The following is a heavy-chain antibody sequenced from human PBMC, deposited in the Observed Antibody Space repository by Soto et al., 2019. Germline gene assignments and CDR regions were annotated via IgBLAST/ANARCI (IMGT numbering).Heavy chain of an antibody. Sequence: EVQLLESGGGLVQPGGSLRLSCAASGFAFSTYAMGWVRQASGKGLEWVSSIDNSAGTTYYADSVKGRFTISRDNSKNNLYLQMNSLRAEDTAVYFCAKGYRFGYDFLFPDYWGQGTLVTVSS. V-gene: IGHV3-23*01. D-gene: IGHD3-3*01. J-gene: IGHJ4*02. CDR1: GFAFSTYA. CDR2: IDNSAGTT. CDR3: AKGYRFGYDFLFPDY.